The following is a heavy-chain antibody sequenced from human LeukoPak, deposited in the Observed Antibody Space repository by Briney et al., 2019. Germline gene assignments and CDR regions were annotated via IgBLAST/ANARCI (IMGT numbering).Heavy chain of an antibody. CDR2: ISGNGVST. CDR3: AKTRLATIPFQSFDY. Sequence: GGSLRLSWAASEFTFSSYAMSWVRQAPGKGLGWVSSISGNGVSTYYADSVKGRFNISRDNSKNTLYLQMNSLRADDRAVYSCAKTRLATIPFQSFDYWGQGTLVTVSS. D-gene: IGHD5-12*01. CDR1: EFTFSSYA. V-gene: IGHV3-23*01. J-gene: IGHJ4*02.